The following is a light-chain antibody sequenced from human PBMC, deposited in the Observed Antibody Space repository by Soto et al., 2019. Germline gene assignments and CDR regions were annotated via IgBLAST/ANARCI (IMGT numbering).Light chain of an antibody. V-gene: IGKV1-27*01. CDR3: QQYYSYPFA. CDR1: LPISNY. CDR2: AAS. J-gene: IGKJ1*01. Sequence: DLQRTQSSSTLSGSVVYIVTLTVIASLPISNYLAWYQQKPGKIPNLLIYAASTLQAGVPSRFSGSGSGTDFTLTISCLQSEDFATYYCQQYYSYPFAVGQGTQVDIK.